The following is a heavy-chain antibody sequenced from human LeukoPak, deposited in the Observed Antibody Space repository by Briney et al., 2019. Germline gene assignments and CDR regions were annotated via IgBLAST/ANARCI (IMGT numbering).Heavy chain of an antibody. CDR2: IRYDGSNK. Sequence: GGSLRLSCAASGFTFSSYGMHWVRQAPGKGLEWVAFIRYDGSNKYYADSVKGRFTISRDNSKNTLYLQMNSLRAEDTAVYYCAKDPSIVGAPRYFDYWGQGTLVTVSS. J-gene: IGHJ4*02. CDR3: AKDPSIVGAPRYFDY. V-gene: IGHV3-30*02. D-gene: IGHD1-26*01. CDR1: GFTFSSYG.